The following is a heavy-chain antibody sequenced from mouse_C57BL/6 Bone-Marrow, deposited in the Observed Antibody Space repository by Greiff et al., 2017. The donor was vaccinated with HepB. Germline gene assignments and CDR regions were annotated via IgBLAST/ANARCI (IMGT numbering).Heavy chain of an antibody. D-gene: IGHD2-3*01. Sequence: EVKLLESGGGLVQPGGSLKLSCAASGIDFSRYWMSWVRRAPGKGLEWIGEINPDSSTINYAPSLKDKFIISRDNAKNTLYLQMSKVRSEDTALYYCARPDYDGYYAWYFDVWGTGTTVTVSS. CDR3: ARPDYDGYYAWYFDV. J-gene: IGHJ1*03. V-gene: IGHV4-1*01. CDR1: GIDFSRYW. CDR2: INPDSSTI.